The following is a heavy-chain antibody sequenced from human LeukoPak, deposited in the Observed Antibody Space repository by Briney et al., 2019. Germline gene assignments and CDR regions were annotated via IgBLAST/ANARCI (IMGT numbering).Heavy chain of an antibody. CDR1: GGSISSSSYY. D-gene: IGHD2-15*01. J-gene: IGHJ4*02. Sequence: ASETLSLTRTVSGGSISSSSYYWGWIRQPPGKGLEWIGSIYYSGSTYYNPSLKSRLTISVDTSKNQFSLRLSSVTAADTALYYCARHADMSTRGFDYWGQGTLVSVSS. CDR3: ARHADMSTRGFDY. V-gene: IGHV4-39*01. CDR2: IYYSGST.